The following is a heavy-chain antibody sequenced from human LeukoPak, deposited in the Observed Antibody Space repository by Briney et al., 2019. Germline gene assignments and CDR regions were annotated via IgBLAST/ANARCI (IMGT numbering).Heavy chain of an antibody. CDR1: GYTVTSYG. J-gene: IGHJ4*02. CDR3: AIRGTRAVDGAFDY. D-gene: IGHD6-19*01. Sequence: GASVKVSCKASGYTVTSYGISWVRQAPGQGLEWMGWISAYNGNTNYAQKLQGRVTMTTDTSTSTAYMELRSLRSDDTAVYYCAIRGTRAVDGAFDYWGQGTLVTVSS. CDR2: ISAYNGNT. V-gene: IGHV1-18*01.